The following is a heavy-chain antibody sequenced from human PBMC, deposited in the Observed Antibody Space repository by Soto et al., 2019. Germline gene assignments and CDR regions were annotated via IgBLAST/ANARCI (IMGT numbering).Heavy chain of an antibody. CDR3: ATPPDYNWNDY. J-gene: IGHJ4*02. V-gene: IGHV3-23*01. D-gene: IGHD1-20*01. CDR2: VSGSGGST. CDR1: GFTFSSYA. Sequence: EVQLLESGGGLVQPGGSLRLSCAASGFTFSSYAMSWVRQAPGKGLEWISAVSGSGGSTYYAESVKGRFTISRDNSKDTLYLQMNNLRAEDTAVYYCATPPDYNWNDYWGQGTLVTVSS.